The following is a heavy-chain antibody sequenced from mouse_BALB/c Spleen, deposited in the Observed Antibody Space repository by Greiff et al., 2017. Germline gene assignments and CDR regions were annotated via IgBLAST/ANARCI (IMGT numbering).Heavy chain of an antibody. J-gene: IGHJ1*01. CDR2: IYPGSGST. Sequence: QVQLQQSGPELVKPGASVKMSCKASGYTFTDYVISWVKQRTGQGLEWIGEIYPGSGSTYYNEKFKGKATLTADKSSNTAYMQLSSLTSEDSAVYFCAREVGLRRGYFDVWGAGTTVTVSS. V-gene: IGHV1-81*01. D-gene: IGHD2-4*01. CDR3: AREVGLRRGYFDV. CDR1: GYTFTDYV.